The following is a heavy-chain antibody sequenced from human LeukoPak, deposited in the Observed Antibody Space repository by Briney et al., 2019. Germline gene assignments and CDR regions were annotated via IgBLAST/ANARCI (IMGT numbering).Heavy chain of an antibody. J-gene: IGHJ6*03. CDR2: INSDGSST. Sequence: GGSLRLSCAASGFTFSSYWMHWVRQAPGKGLVWVSRINSDGSSTSYADSVKGRSTISRDNAKNTLYLQMNSLRAEDTAVYYCARDRQDSSGYYLYYYYYYMDVWGKGTTVTVSS. CDR3: ARDRQDSSGYYLYYYYYYMDV. V-gene: IGHV3-74*01. CDR1: GFTFSSYW. D-gene: IGHD3-22*01.